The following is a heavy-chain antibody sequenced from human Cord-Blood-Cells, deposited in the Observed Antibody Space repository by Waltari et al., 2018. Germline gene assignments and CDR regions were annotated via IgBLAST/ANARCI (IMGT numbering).Heavy chain of an antibody. V-gene: IGHV3-7*01. J-gene: IGHJ3*02. Sequence: EVQLVESGGGLVQPGGSLRLSCAASGFTFSSYRMSWVRQAPGKGLEGGANIKQDGSEKYYVDSVKGRFTISRDNAKNSLYLQMNSLRAEDTAVYYCARVLGYSGYDDAFDIWSQGTMVTVSS. D-gene: IGHD5-12*01. CDR2: IKQDGSEK. CDR3: ARVLGYSGYDDAFDI. CDR1: GFTFSSYR.